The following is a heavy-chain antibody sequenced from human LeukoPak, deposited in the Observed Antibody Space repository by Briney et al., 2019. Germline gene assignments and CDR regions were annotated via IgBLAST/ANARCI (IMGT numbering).Heavy chain of an antibody. Sequence: XXXRQPPGXXXEWIGSIYYSGSTYYNPSLKSRVTISVDTSKNQFSLKLSSVTAADTAVYYCATSMIVVVTDAFDIWGQGTMVTVSS. V-gene: IGHV4-39*07. CDR2: IYYSGST. D-gene: IGHD3-22*01. J-gene: IGHJ3*02. CDR3: ATSMIVVVTDAFDI.